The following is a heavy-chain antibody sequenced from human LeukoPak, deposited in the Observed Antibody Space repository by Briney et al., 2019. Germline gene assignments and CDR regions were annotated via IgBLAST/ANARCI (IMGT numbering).Heavy chain of an antibody. V-gene: IGHV3-23*01. CDR2: VSSSGGTT. Sequence: GGSLRLSCAASGFTFSNHPMTWVRQAPGQGLEWVSAVSSSGGTTYYADSVKGRFTISRDNSKNTLFLQMTSLRSEDMAVYYCATNAMQLHYWGQGTLVTVSS. CDR1: GFTFSNHP. J-gene: IGHJ4*02. CDR3: ATNAMQLHY. D-gene: IGHD2-15*01.